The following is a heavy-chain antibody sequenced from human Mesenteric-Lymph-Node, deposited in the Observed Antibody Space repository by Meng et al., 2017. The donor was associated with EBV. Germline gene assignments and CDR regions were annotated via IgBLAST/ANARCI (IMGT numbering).Heavy chain of an antibody. Sequence: QLQLQESGPGLVXXXXXLXLTXXXSGGSISSSSYYWGWIRQPPGKGLEWIGSIYYDGTTYYGPSLKSRVNMSMDMSKNQFSLKMTSVTAADTAVYYCARVAGENSWDFDYWGQGTLVTVSS. CDR1: GGSISSSSYY. D-gene: IGHD3-10*01. V-gene: IGHV4-39*07. CDR3: ARVAGENSWDFDY. J-gene: IGHJ4*02. CDR2: IYYDGTT.